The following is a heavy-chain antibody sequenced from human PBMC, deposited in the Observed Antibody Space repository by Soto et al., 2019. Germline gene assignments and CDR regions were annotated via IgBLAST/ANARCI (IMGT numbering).Heavy chain of an antibody. CDR2: ISFDESDK. V-gene: IGHV3-30*18. CDR1: GFPFSSLG. CDR3: AKSHRGSGFSHLGY. J-gene: IGHJ4*02. D-gene: IGHD3-22*01. Sequence: GGSLRLSCAASGFPFSSLGMHWVRQAPGKGLEWVAVISFDESDKYYADSVKGRFTISRDNSKNTLYLRMNSLRAEDTAVYYCAKSHRGSGFSHLGYWGQGTLVTVSS.